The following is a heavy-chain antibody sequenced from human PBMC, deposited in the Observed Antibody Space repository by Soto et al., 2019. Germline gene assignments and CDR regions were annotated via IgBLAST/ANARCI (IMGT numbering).Heavy chain of an antibody. CDR3: ARGSYTSTWY. D-gene: IGHD6-13*01. Sequence: QTLSLTCAISGDSLSSNTAAWSWIRQSPSRGLEWLGRTYYRSKWYIDYATSLKSRMTINPDTSKNQFSLQLLSVTPEDTAVYYCARGSYTSTWYWGQGTLVTVSS. CDR2: TYYRSKWYI. CDR1: GDSLSSNTAA. V-gene: IGHV6-1*01. J-gene: IGHJ4*02.